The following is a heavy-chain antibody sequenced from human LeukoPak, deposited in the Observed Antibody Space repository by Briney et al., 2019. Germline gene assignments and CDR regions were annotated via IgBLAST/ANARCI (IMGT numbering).Heavy chain of an antibody. CDR2: IYSGGST. Sequence: PGGSLRLSCAASGFIVSSNYMSWVRQAPGKGLEWVSVIYSGGSTYYADSVKGRFTISRDNSKNTLYLQMNSLRAEDTAVYYCARGVGSGSRLRAGDYWGQGTLVTVSS. J-gene: IGHJ4*02. CDR1: GFIVSSNY. CDR3: ARGVGSGSRLRAGDY. D-gene: IGHD1-26*01. V-gene: IGHV3-53*01.